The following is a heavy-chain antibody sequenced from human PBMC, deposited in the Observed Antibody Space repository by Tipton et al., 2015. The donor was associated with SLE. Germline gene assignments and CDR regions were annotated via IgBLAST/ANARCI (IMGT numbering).Heavy chain of an antibody. J-gene: IGHJ4*02. D-gene: IGHD3-22*01. V-gene: IGHV4-59*12. CDR1: GGSISGYY. Sequence: GLVKPSETLSLSCSVFGGSISGYYWTWIRQPPGRGLEWIGYVYYNGDTSYSPALKSRVTVSVDTSKNQLSLKVNSVTAADTAVYYCGKYDYDSTGVQAVHYWGQGTLLTVSS. CDR2: VYYNGDT. CDR3: GKYDYDSTGVQAVHY.